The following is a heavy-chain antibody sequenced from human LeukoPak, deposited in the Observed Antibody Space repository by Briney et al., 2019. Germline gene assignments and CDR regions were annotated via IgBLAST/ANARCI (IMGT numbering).Heavy chain of an antibody. J-gene: IGHJ4*02. V-gene: IGHV1-2*02. CDR1: GYTFSDYN. Sequence: ASVKVSCKASGYTFSDYNIHWVRQAPGQGLEWMGWINPNSGGANYAQKFQDRVTMTRDTSISTAYMELSSLRSDDTAVYYCARENFRGEGAHDYWGQGTLVTASS. CDR2: INPNSGGA. CDR3: ARENFRGEGAHDY. D-gene: IGHD4-17*01.